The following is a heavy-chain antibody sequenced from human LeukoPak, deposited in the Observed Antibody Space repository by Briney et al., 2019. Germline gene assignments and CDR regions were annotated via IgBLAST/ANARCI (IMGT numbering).Heavy chain of an antibody. Sequence: GRSLRLSCAASGFTFSSYAMHWVRQAPGKGLEWVAVISYDGSNKYYADSVKGRFTISRDNSKNTLYLQMNSLRAEDTAVYYCAREQTTVTFDYWGQGTLVTVSS. V-gene: IGHV3-30*01. CDR3: AREQTTVTFDY. CDR2: ISYDGSNK. CDR1: GFTFSSYA. J-gene: IGHJ4*02. D-gene: IGHD4-17*01.